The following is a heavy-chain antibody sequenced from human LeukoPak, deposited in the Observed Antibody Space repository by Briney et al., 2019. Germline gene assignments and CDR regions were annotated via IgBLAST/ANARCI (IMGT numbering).Heavy chain of an antibody. V-gene: IGHV4-59*12. Sequence: SETLSLTCTVSGGSISSYYWSWIRQPPGKGLEWIGYIYYSGSTNYNPSLKSRVTISVDTSKNQFSLKLSSVTAADTAVYYCARDQCGSGTLEDYWGQGTLVTVSS. CDR2: IYYSGST. J-gene: IGHJ4*02. CDR3: ARDQCGSGTLEDY. D-gene: IGHD3-10*01. CDR1: GGSISSYY.